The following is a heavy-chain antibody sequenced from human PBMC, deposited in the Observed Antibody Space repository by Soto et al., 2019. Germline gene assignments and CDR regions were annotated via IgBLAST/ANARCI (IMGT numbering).Heavy chain of an antibody. V-gene: IGHV1-18*01. CDR3: AMVDVYVTPSPQDV. CDR2: INAYNGNT. D-gene: IGHD3-16*01. CDR1: GYSFTRYG. J-gene: IGHJ6*02. Sequence: QVHLVQSGAEVKNPGASVKVSCKASGYSFTRYGIGWARQAPGQGLEWVRWINAYNGNTNYAQNLQGRLTLTTDTSTTTAYMELRSLRSNDTAIYYCAMVDVYVTPSPQDVWGQGTTVTVSS.